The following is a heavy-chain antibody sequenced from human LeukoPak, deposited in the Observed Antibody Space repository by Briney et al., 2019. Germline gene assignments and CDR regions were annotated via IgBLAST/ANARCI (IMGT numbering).Heavy chain of an antibody. CDR3: GRETDFGVVTN. D-gene: IGHD3-3*01. CDR2: TYYRSQQWHS. CDR1: GDSVSSNGAS. Sequence: SQTLSLTCAVSGDSVSSNGASWNWIRQSPSRGLEWLGRTYYRSQQWHSDYAPSVKGRITLNPDTSKNQFSLQLNSMSPEDTAVYYCGRETDFGVVTNWGQGTLVTVSS. V-gene: IGHV6-1*01. J-gene: IGHJ4*02.